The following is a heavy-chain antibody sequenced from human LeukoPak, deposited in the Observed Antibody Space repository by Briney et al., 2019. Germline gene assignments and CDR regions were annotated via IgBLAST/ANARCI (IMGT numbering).Heavy chain of an antibody. CDR3: TASVLTDAFDI. V-gene: IGHV1-58*01. Sequence: SVKVSCKASGFTFTSPAVQWVRLARGQALVGIGWIVVGSGHTNYAQKFQERVTITRDMSTTTAYMELSSLRSEDTAVYYCTASVLTDAFDIWGQGTMVTVSS. CDR1: GFTFTSPA. D-gene: IGHD3-10*01. CDR2: IVVGSGHT. J-gene: IGHJ3*02.